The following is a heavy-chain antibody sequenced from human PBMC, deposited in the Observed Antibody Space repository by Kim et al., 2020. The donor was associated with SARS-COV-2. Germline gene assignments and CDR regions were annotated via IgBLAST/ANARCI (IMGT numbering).Heavy chain of an antibody. V-gene: IGHV3-53*01. CDR1: GLTVSSNY. CDR3: ASDLIMYGMDV. D-gene: IGHD3-16*01. J-gene: IGHJ6*02. Sequence: GGSLRLSCAASGLTVSSNYMSWVRQAPGKGLEWVSIIYSGGSTYYADSAKGRFTTSRDNSKNTLYLQMNSLRTEDTAVYYCASDLIMYGMDVWGQGTTVTVSS. CDR2: IYSGGST.